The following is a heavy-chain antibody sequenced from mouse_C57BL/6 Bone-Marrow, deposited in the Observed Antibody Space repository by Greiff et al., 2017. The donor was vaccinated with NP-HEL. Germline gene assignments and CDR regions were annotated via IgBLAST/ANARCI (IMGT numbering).Heavy chain of an antibody. CDR1: GYTFTGYW. D-gene: IGHD2-12*01. V-gene: IGHV1-9*01. CDR3: ARREAYYMYFDV. Sequence: VQLQQSGAELMKPGASVKLSCKATGYTFTGYWIEWVKQRPGHGLEWIGEILPGSGSTNYIEKFKGKATFTADTSSNTAYMQLSSLTTEDSAIYYCARREAYYMYFDVWGTGTTVTVSS. J-gene: IGHJ1*03. CDR2: ILPGSGST.